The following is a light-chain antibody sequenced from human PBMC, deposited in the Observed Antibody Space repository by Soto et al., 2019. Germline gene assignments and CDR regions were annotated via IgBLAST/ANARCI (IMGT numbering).Light chain of an antibody. V-gene: IGLV2-11*01. J-gene: IGLJ1*01. CDR2: EVS. CDR1: SSDVGGYNY. CDR3: CSIAGNEEV. Sequence: QSALTQPPSVSGSPGQSVTISCTGTSSDVGGYNYVSWFQQHPGKAPKVMIYEVSKRPSGVPDRFSGSKSGNTASLTISGLQAEDEADYYCCSIAGNEEVVGTVTKLTVL.